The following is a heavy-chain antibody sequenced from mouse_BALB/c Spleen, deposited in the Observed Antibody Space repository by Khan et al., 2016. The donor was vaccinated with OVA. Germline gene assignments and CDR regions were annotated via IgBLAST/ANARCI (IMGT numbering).Heavy chain of an antibody. CDR3: ASTTVASMDY. CDR1: GYTFTSYW. J-gene: IGHJ4*01. CDR2: INPSTGYT. V-gene: IGHV1-7*01. D-gene: IGHD1-1*01. Sequence: VQLQESGAELAKPGASVKMSCKASGYTFTSYWMHWVKQRPGQGLEWIGYINPSTGYTEYNQKFKDKATLTADKSSSTAYMQLSSLTSEDSAVYYCASTTVASMDYWGQGTAVTVSS.